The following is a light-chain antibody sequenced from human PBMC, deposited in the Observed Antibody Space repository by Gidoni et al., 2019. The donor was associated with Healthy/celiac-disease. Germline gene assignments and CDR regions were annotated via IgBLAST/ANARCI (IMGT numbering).Light chain of an antibody. V-gene: IGKV3-20*01. Sequence: DIVLPQSPGPLSLSPGERATLSCRARQSGSSSYLAWYQQKPGQAPRLLISGASSRATGIPDRFSGSGSGTDFTLTISRLEPEDFAVYYCQQYCSSPQLTFGGGTKVEIK. CDR1: QSGSSSY. CDR2: GAS. J-gene: IGKJ4*01. CDR3: QQYCSSPQLT.